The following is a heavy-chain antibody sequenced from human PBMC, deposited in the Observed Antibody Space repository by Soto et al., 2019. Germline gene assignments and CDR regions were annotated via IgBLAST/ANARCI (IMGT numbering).Heavy chain of an antibody. V-gene: IGHV5-51*01. J-gene: IGHJ6*02. CDR2: IYPGDSDT. Sequence: GESLKISCKGSGYSFTGYWIGWVRQMPGKGLEWMGIIYPGDSDTRYSPSFQGQVTISADKSISTAYLQWSSLKASDTAMYYCARQPYYYDSSGYSPDYYYYGMDVWGQGTTVTVSS. CDR3: ARQPYYYDSSGYSPDYYYYGMDV. D-gene: IGHD3-22*01. CDR1: GYSFTGYW.